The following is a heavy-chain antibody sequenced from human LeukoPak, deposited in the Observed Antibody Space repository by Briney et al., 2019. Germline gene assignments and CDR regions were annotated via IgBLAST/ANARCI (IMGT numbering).Heavy chain of an antibody. J-gene: IGHJ4*02. Sequence: SETLSLTCTVSGGSISSSSYYWGWIRQPPGKGLEWIGSIYYSGSTYYNPSLKSRVTISVDTSKNQFSLKLSSVTAADTAVYYCARHGAGRGWSPCFDYWGQGTLVTVSS. CDR2: IYYSGST. V-gene: IGHV4-39*01. D-gene: IGHD6-19*01. CDR3: ARHGAGRGWSPCFDY. CDR1: GGSISSSSYY.